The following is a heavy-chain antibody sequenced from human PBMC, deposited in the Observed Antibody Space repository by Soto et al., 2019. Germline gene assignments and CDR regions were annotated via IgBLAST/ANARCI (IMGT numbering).Heavy chain of an antibody. D-gene: IGHD5-12*01. Sequence: ASVKVSCKASGYTFTGYYMHWVRQAPGQGLEWMGWINPNSGGTNYAQKFQGRVTMTRDTSISTAYMELSRLRSDDTAVYYCARDSANSGYVYREWMDVWGQGTTATVSS. CDR2: INPNSGGT. V-gene: IGHV1-2*02. J-gene: IGHJ6*02. CDR3: ARDSANSGYVYREWMDV. CDR1: GYTFTGYY.